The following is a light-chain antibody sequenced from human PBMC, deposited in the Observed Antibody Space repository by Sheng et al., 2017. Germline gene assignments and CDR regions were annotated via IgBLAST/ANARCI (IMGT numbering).Light chain of an antibody. CDR2: DVS. J-gene: IGLJ1*01. CDR3: SSYTSSSTGV. Sequence: QSALTQPASVSGSPGQSITISCTGTSSDVGGYNYVSWYQQHPGEAPKLIIYDVSNRPSGVSNRFSASKSGYTASLTISGLQAEDEADYYCSSYTSSSTGVFGTGTEVTVL. CDR1: SSDVGGYNY. V-gene: IGLV2-14*03.